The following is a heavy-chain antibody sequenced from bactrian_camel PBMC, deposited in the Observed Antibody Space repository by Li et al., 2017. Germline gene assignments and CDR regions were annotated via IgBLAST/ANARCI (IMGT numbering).Heavy chain of an antibody. J-gene: IGHJ4*01. Sequence: HVQLVESGGGSVQAGGSLRLSCRIEGGAYSNYCLQWYRQRPGPGRPTNSDGVASIDSDGNPFYAGDVKGRFTVSLDKTKNTLDLQMNDLKPEDTAMYYCAARVSGNCNWLPGRYNNWGQGTQVTVS. D-gene: IGHD8*01. CDR1: GGAYSNYC. CDR3: AARVSGNCNWLPGRYNN. V-gene: IGHV3S1*01. CDR2: IDSDGNP.